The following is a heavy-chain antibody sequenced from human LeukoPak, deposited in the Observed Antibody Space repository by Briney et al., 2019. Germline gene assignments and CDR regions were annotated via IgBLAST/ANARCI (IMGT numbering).Heavy chain of an antibody. V-gene: IGHV4-31*03. CDR2: IYYSGST. J-gene: IGHJ6*03. CDR1: GCSISSGGYY. CDR3: ARGGRNDFWSGYSYYYYYMDV. Sequence: ASETLSLTCTVSGCSISSGGYYWSWIRQHPGKGLEWIGYIYYSGSTYYNPSLKSRVTISVDTSKNQFSLKLSSVTAADTAVYYCARGGRNDFWSGYSYYYYYMDVWGKGTTVTVSS. D-gene: IGHD3-3*01.